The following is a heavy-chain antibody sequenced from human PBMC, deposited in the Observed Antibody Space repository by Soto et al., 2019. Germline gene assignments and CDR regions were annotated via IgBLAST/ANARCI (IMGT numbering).Heavy chain of an antibody. J-gene: IGHJ5*02. CDR2: INPYTGST. CDR1: GYTFTGYY. V-gene: IGHV1-2*04. CDR3: ARGERNALYGGGWFDP. D-gene: IGHD1-1*01. Sequence: QVQLVQSGAEVKKPGASVRVSCKASGYTFTGYYIHWIRQAPGQGLEWMEWINPYTGSTNYAQRFQGWVAMTRDTSISTAYQELSRETSDDTAVYYCARGERNALYGGGWFDPWGQGTLVTVSS.